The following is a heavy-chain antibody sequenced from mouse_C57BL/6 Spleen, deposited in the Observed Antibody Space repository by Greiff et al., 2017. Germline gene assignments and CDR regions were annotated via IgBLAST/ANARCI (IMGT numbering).Heavy chain of an antibody. J-gene: IGHJ1*03. Sequence: VQLKESGPELVKPGASVKIPCKASGYTFTDYNMDWVKQSHGKSLEWIGDINPNNGGTIYNQKFKGKATLTVDKSSSTAYMELRSLTSEDTAVYYCARTPLTTVVDPYWYFDVWGTGTTVTVSS. D-gene: IGHD1-1*01. CDR2: INPNNGGT. CDR1: GYTFTDYN. CDR3: ARTPLTTVVDPYWYFDV. V-gene: IGHV1-18*01.